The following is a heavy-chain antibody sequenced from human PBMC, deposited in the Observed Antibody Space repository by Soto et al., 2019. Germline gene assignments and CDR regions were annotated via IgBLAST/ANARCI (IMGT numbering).Heavy chain of an antibody. V-gene: IGHV4-31*02. CDR3: ARGTEPYDSSGYSPFGY. CDR2: IYYSGST. J-gene: IGHJ4*02. D-gene: IGHD3-22*01. Sequence: TGLEWIGYIYYSGSTYYNPSLKSRVTISVDTSKNQFSLKLSSVTAADTAVYYCARGTEPYDSSGYSPFGYWGQGTLVTVSS.